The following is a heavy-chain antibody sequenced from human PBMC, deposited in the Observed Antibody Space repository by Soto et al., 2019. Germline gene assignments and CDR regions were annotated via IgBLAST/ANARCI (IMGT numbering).Heavy chain of an antibody. V-gene: IGHV3-23*01. CDR1: GFTFSSYA. J-gene: IGHJ4*02. Sequence: EVQLLESEGGLVQPGGSLRLSCAASGFTFSSYAMSWVRQAPGKGLEWVSAIRGSGSSTYHADSVKGRFTISRDNSRNTLYLQMNSLRAEDTAVYYCAKDRDYDFWSASNYWGQGTLVTVSS. D-gene: IGHD3-3*01. CDR2: IRGSGSST. CDR3: AKDRDYDFWSASNY.